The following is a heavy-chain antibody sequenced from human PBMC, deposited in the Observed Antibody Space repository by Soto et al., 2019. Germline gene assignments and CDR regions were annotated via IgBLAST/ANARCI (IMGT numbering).Heavy chain of an antibody. Sequence: GGSLRLSCAASGFNFGDYTMTWVRQAPGKGLVWISTISGGGGNSYYADVVKGRFTITRDNSKDTLYLQMNSLKGEDTALYFCAKETFGVGWTLDFWGQGTLVTVSS. CDR2: ISGGGGNS. CDR3: AKETFGVGWTLDF. V-gene: IGHV3-23*01. D-gene: IGHD6-19*01. J-gene: IGHJ4*02. CDR1: GFNFGDYT.